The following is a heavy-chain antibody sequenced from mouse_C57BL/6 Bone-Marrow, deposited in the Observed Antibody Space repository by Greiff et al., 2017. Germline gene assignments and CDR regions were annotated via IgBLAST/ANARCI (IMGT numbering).Heavy chain of an antibody. D-gene: IGHD2-4*01. V-gene: IGHV5-6*01. CDR1: GFTFSSYG. CDR2: ISSGGSYT. CDR3: ARHGYDYAWFAY. J-gene: IGHJ3*01. Sequence: EVKLVESEGDLVKPGGSLKLSCAASGFTFSSYGMSWVRQTPDKRLEWVATISSGGSYTYYPDSVKGRFTISRDNAKNTLYLQMSSLKSEDTAMYYCARHGYDYAWFAYWGQGTLVTVSA.